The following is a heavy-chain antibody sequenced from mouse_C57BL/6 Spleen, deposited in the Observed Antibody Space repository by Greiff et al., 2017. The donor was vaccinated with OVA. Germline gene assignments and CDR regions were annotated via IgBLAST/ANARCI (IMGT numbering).Heavy chain of an antibody. Sequence: EVQLKESGPGLVKPSQSLSLTCSVTGYSITSGYYWNWIRQFPGNKLEWMGYISYDGSNNYNPSLKNRISITRDTSKNQFFLKLNSVTTEDTATYYCARGIGNYGFAYWGQGTLVTVSA. CDR3: ARGIGNYGFAY. D-gene: IGHD2-1*01. CDR2: ISYDGSN. V-gene: IGHV3-6*01. CDR1: GYSITSGYY. J-gene: IGHJ3*01.